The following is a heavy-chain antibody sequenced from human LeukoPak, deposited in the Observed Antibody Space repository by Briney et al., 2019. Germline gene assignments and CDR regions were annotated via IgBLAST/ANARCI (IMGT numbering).Heavy chain of an antibody. CDR2: ISYDGSNK. CDR3: AKDPMTYSSGSFTPVDY. CDR1: GFTFNNYA. Sequence: PGGSLRLSCAASGFTFNNYAMHWVRQAPGKGLEWMAVISYDGSNKYYADSVKGRFTISRDNSKTTLYLQMNSLRPEDTAVYYCAKDPMTYSSGSFTPVDYWGQGTLVTVSS. D-gene: IGHD6-19*01. V-gene: IGHV3-30*18. J-gene: IGHJ4*02.